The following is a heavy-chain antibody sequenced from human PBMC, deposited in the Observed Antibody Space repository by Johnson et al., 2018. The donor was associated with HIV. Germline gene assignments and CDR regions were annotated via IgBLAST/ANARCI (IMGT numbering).Heavy chain of an antibody. V-gene: IGHV3-30*04. CDR3: ARDPPGATGIPVAEDAFDI. CDR1: GFTFSSFA. J-gene: IGHJ3*02. CDR2: ISYSGSNK. D-gene: IGHD6-19*01. Sequence: VQLVESGGGVVQPGRSLRLSCAASGFTFSSFAMHWVRQTPGNGLEWVSIISYSGSNKYYADSVKGRFTISRDNSKNTLYLQMNTLRAEDTAVYYCARDPPGATGIPVAEDAFDIWGQGTMVTVSS.